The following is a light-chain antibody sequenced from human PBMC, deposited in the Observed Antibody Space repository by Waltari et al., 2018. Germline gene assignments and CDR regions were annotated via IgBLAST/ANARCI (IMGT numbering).Light chain of an antibody. V-gene: IGKV3-15*01. J-gene: IGKJ2*01. CDR2: GAS. Sequence: EIVMTQSPATLSVSPGEGVTLSCRASQSVSGNLAGYQQRPGQAPRLLIYGASTRATGIPARFSGSGSGTEFTLIISSLQSEDFAVYYCHQYDHWPTFTFGQGTKLEI. CDR1: QSVSGN. CDR3: HQYDHWPTFT.